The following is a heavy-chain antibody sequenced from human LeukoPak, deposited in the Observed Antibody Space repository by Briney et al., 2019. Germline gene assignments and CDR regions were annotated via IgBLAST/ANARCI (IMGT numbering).Heavy chain of an antibody. CDR1: GYTFTGYY. CDR2: INPNSGGT. J-gene: IGHJ5*02. D-gene: IGHD3-10*01. Sequence: GASVKVSCKASGYTFTGYYMHWVRQAPGQGLEWMGWINPNSGGTNYAQKFQGRVTMTRDTSISTAYMELSRLRSDDTAVYYCARAILYYYGSGSYHWFDPWGQGTLVTVSS. V-gene: IGHV1-2*02. CDR3: ARAILYYYGSGSYHWFDP.